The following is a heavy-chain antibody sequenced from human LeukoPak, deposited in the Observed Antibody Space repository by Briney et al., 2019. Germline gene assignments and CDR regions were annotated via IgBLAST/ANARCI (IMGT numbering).Heavy chain of an antibody. J-gene: IGHJ3*02. D-gene: IGHD1-26*01. V-gene: IGHV1-18*01. CDR1: GYTFTSYG. CDR2: ISAYSGNT. Sequence: GASVKVSCKASGYTFTSYGISWVRQAPGQGLEWMGWISAYSGNTNYAQKLQGRVTMTTDTSTSTAYMELRSLRSDDTAVYYCARFGSGSYRDAFDIWGQGTMVTVSS. CDR3: ARFGSGSYRDAFDI.